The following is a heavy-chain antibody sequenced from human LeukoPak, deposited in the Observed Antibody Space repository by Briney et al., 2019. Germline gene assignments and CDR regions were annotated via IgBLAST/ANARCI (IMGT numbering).Heavy chain of an antibody. CDR3: AKDLNDSSGYGLYDAFDI. J-gene: IGHJ3*02. CDR1: GFTFSSYG. D-gene: IGHD3-22*01. Sequence: GGSLRLSCAASGFTFSSYGMHWVRQAPGKGLESLAVISYDGSNKYYADSVKGRLTISRDNSKNTLYLQMNSLRAEDTAVYYCAKDLNDSSGYGLYDAFDIWGQGTMVTVSS. CDR2: ISYDGSNK. V-gene: IGHV3-30*18.